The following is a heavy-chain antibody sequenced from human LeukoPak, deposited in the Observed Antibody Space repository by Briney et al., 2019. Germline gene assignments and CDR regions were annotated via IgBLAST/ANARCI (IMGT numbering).Heavy chain of an antibody. CDR3: ARGEYSGSYYYFAY. V-gene: IGHV1-8*03. D-gene: IGHD1-26*01. CDR2: MNPNTANT. J-gene: IGHJ4*02. CDR1: GYTFTGYY. Sequence: GASVKVSCKASGYTFTGYYMHWVRQAPGQGLEWMGWMNPNTANTGYAQKFQGRVTITRNTSISTSYMELNSLRSEDTAVYYCARGEYSGSYYYFAYWGQGTLVTVSS.